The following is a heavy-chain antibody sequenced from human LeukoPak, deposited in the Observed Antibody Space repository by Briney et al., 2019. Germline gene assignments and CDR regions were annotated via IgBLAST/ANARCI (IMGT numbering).Heavy chain of an antibody. V-gene: IGHV4-59*01. J-gene: IGHJ6*02. D-gene: IGHD6-19*01. Sequence: SETLSHTCTVSGGSISSYYWSWIRQPPGKGLEWIGYIYYSGSTNYNPSLKSRVTISVDTSKNQFSLKLSSVTAADTAVYYCARDGLAVAGSYYYYGMDVWGQGTTVTVSS. CDR3: ARDGLAVAGSYYYYGMDV. CDR2: IYYSGST. CDR1: GGSISSYY.